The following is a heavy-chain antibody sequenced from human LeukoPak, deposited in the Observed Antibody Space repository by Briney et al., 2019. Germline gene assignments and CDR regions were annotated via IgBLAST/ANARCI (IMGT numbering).Heavy chain of an antibody. J-gene: IGHJ4*02. CDR2: ISAYNGNT. Sequence: EASVNVSCKASGYTFTSYGISWVRQAPGQGLEWMGWISAYNGNTNYAQKLQGRVTMTTDTSTSTAYMELRSLRSDDTAVYYCARAIRCITGTKPFDYWGQGTLVTVSS. CDR3: ARAIRCITGTKPFDY. V-gene: IGHV1-18*01. CDR1: GYTFTSYG. D-gene: IGHD1-7*01.